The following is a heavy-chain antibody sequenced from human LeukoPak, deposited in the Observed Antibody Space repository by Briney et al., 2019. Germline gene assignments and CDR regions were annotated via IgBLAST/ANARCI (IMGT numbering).Heavy chain of an antibody. Sequence: PGGSLRLSCAASGFTFGSYWMHWVRQAPGKGLVWVSRINNDGSDTVYADSVNGRFTTSRDNAKNTLYLQMNSLRSEDTAVYYCVRGSRGPDTWGQGTLVTVSS. D-gene: IGHD5-12*01. CDR2: INNDGSDT. CDR3: VRGSRGPDT. V-gene: IGHV3-74*01. CDR1: GFTFGSYW. J-gene: IGHJ5*02.